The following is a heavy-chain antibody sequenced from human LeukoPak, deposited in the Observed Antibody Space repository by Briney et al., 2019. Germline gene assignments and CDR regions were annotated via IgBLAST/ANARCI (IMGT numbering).Heavy chain of an antibody. CDR2: IYSGGST. V-gene: IGHV3-53*01. Sequence: GGSLRFSCAASGFTVRTNYMSWVRQAPGKGLEWVSVIYSGGSTYNADSVKGRFTISRDNSMNTLYLQMNSLRAEDTAFYYCARGVVAPTGNGAFDIWGQGTMVTVSS. D-gene: IGHD6-13*01. J-gene: IGHJ3*02. CDR3: ARGVVAPTGNGAFDI. CDR1: GFTVRTNY.